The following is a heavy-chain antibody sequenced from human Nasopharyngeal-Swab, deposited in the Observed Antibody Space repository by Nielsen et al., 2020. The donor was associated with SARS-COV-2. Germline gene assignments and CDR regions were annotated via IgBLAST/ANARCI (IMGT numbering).Heavy chain of an antibody. D-gene: IGHD1-26*01. J-gene: IGHJ4*02. CDR3: ARALLWEPFDY. V-gene: IGHV4-61*01. CDR1: GGSVSSGSYY. Sequence: SETLSLTCTVSGGSVSSGSYYWSWIRQPPGKGLEWIGYIYYGGSTNYNPSLKSRVTISVDTSKNQFSLKLSSVTAADTAVYYCARALLWEPFDYWGQGTLVTVSS. CDR2: IYYGGST.